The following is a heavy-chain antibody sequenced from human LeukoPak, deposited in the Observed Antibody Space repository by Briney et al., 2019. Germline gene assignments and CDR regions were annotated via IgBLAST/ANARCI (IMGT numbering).Heavy chain of an antibody. Sequence: GGSLRLSCAASGFTFSSYAMSWVRQAPGKGLEWVSAISGSGGSTYYADSVKGRFTISRDNSKNTLYLQMNSLRAEDTAVYYCAKDKSFRSSGYYSAFDIWGQGTMVTVSS. V-gene: IGHV3-23*01. CDR2: ISGSGGST. D-gene: IGHD3-22*01. CDR3: AKDKSFRSSGYYSAFDI. J-gene: IGHJ3*02. CDR1: GFTFSSYA.